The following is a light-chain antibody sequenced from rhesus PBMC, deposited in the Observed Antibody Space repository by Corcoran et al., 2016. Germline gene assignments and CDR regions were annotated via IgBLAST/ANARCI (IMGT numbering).Light chain of an antibody. CDR1: SSDIGGYNY. CDR2: EVS. CDR3: SSYASRSTFI. V-gene: IGLV2-32*02. J-gene: IGLJ1*01. Sequence: QAALTQPRSVSGSPGQSVTISCTGTSSDIGGYNYVSWYQQHPGTAPKLLIYEVSKRPSGVSDRFSGSKSGNTASLTISGLQADDEADYYCSSYASRSTFIFGAGTRLTVL.